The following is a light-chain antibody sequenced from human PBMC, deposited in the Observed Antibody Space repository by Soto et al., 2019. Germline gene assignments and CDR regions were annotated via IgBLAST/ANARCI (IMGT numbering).Light chain of an antibody. V-gene: IGKV1-39*01. CDR3: QQSYRTPT. CDR2: GAS. Sequence: DIEMTQSPSSLSAFVGDTVTIICRARQSIKMFLNWYQQKPGQAPKLLMHGASTLEGGVPSRFSGSASGTEFVLTISHLQPEDFAIYFCQQSYRTPTFGQGTRLEIK. J-gene: IGKJ5*01. CDR1: QSIKMF.